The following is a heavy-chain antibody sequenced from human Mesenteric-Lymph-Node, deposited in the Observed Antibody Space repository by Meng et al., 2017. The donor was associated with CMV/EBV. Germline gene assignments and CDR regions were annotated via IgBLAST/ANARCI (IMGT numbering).Heavy chain of an antibody. CDR1: GFTFSGYA. J-gene: IGHJ3*02. CDR2: ISYDGNSK. Sequence: GGSLRLSCAASGFTFSGYAMHWVRQAPGKGLEWVALISYDGNSKFYADSVKGRFSVSRDNSKNTLYLQMNTLRAEDTALYYCAKSSGSGTTQAFDIWGQGTMVTVSS. D-gene: IGHD1-1*01. V-gene: IGHV3-30-3*01. CDR3: AKSSGSGTTQAFDI.